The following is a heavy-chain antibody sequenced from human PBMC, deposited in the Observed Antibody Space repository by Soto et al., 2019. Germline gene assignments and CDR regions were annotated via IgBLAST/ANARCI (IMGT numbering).Heavy chain of an antibody. Sequence: QVQLVQSGAEVKKPGASVKVSCKASGYIFNTYGITWVRQAPGQGLEWMGWISAYNGNTDYAQRLQGRVTMTTDTSTKIAYMELKSLRFDDTAVYYCARDSPQYSRSSYEWPDLWGQGTLVTVAS. CDR1: GYIFNTYG. V-gene: IGHV1-18*01. CDR2: ISAYNGNT. J-gene: IGHJ5*02. D-gene: IGHD6-6*01. CDR3: ARDSPQYSRSSYEWPDL.